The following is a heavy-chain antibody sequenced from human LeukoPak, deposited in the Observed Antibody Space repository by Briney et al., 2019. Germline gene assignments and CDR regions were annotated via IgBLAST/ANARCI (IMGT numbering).Heavy chain of an antibody. D-gene: IGHD3-22*01. CDR2: ISGSGGST. Sequence: GGSLRLSRAASGFTFSSYAMSWVRQAPGKGLEWVSAISGSGGSTYYADSVKGRFTISRDNSKNTLYLQMNSLRAEDTAVYYCAKDRDSSGYYSYWGQGTLVTVSS. J-gene: IGHJ4*02. CDR3: AKDRDSSGYYSY. V-gene: IGHV3-23*01. CDR1: GFTFSSYA.